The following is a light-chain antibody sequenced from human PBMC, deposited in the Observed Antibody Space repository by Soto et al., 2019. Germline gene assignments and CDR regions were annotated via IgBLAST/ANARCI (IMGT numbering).Light chain of an antibody. J-gene: IGLJ1*01. Sequence: QSVLTQPPSASGSPGQSVAISCTGTKNDIGLYDFVSWYQHHPDKAPRLIIYEVVQRPSGVPDRFSGSKSGNTASLTVSGLQAADEADYFCKSYAGSNTYVFGSGTKVTVL. CDR2: EVV. V-gene: IGLV2-8*01. CDR1: KNDIGLYDF. CDR3: KSYAGSNTYV.